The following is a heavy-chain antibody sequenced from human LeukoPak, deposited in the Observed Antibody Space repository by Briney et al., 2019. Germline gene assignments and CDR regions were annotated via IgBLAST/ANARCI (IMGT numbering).Heavy chain of an antibody. D-gene: IGHD5-12*01. CDR3: ARGGYGHGFDI. CDR1: GFTFSNYW. CDR2: VNSDGSDT. J-gene: IGHJ3*02. V-gene: IGHV3-74*01. Sequence: GGSLRLSCAASGFTFSNYWMHWVRQAPGKGLVWVSHVNSDGSDTIYADSVKGRCTISRDNAKSTVFLQMNSLRVEDTAVYYCARGGYGHGFDIWGQGTMVTVSS.